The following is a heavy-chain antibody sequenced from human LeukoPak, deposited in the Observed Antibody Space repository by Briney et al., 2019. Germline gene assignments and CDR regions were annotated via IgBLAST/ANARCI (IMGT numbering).Heavy chain of an antibody. CDR2: IIPVFGTA. CDR3: ASEIAAAGTRWFDP. D-gene: IGHD6-13*01. V-gene: IGHV1-69*13. Sequence: SVRVSCKASGGTFSSYAISWVRRAPGQGLEWMGGIIPVFGTANYAQKFQGRVTITADESTSTAYMELSSLRSEDTAVYYCASEIAAAGTRWFDPWGQGTLVTVSS. J-gene: IGHJ5*02. CDR1: GGTFSSYA.